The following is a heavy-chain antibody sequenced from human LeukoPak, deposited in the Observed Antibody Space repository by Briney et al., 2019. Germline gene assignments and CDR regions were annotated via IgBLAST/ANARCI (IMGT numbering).Heavy chain of an antibody. Sequence: GGSLRLSCAASGFTFVDYTMHWVRQAPGKGLEWVSLITWDGGSTYYADSVKGRFTISRDNSKNSLYLQMNSLRTEDTALYYCAKGKNTGSYLSHVDYWGQGTLVTVSS. CDR1: GFTFVDYT. CDR2: ITWDGGST. D-gene: IGHD3-10*01. CDR3: AKGKNTGSYLSHVDY. V-gene: IGHV3-43*01. J-gene: IGHJ4*02.